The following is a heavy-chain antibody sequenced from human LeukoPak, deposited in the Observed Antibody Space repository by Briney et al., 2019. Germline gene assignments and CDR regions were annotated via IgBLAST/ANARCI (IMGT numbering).Heavy chain of an antibody. CDR1: GGTFSSYA. D-gene: IGHD4-17*01. J-gene: IGHJ5*02. CDR3: ARDLPVTTSWFDP. V-gene: IGHV1-18*01. Sequence: ASVKVSCKASGGTFSSYAISWVRRAPGKGLEWLGWISACNGNTSYAQKLQGRVTMTTDTSTSTAYMELRSLRSDDTAVYYCARDLPVTTSWFDPWGQGTLVTVSS. CDR2: ISACNGNT.